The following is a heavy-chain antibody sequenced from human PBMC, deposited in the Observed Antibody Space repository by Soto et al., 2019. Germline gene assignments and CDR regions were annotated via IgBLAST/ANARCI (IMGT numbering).Heavy chain of an antibody. V-gene: IGHV1-2*02. CDR1: GYTFTGYY. Sequence: ASVKVSCKASGYTFTGYYMHWVRQAPGQGLEWMGWINPNSGGTNYAQKFQGRVTMTRDTSISTAYMELSRLRSDDTAVYYCARDDDFWSGYYGYWGQGPLVTVYS. J-gene: IGHJ4*02. CDR2: INPNSGGT. CDR3: ARDDDFWSGYYGY. D-gene: IGHD3-3*01.